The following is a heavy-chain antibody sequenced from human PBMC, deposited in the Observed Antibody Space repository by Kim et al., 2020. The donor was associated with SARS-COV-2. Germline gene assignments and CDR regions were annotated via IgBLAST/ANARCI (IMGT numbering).Heavy chain of an antibody. J-gene: IGHJ5*02. D-gene: IGHD5-12*01. Sequence: ASVKVSCKASGYTFTTYYIHWVRQAPGRGLEWMGWINPSSGDTKVAQTFKGWVTMTRDTSINTAYMELSRLKRDDAAVYYCARGTGYTGYDGDNWFDPWGQGTLVTVSS. CDR2: INPSSGDT. CDR1: GYTFTTYY. V-gene: IGHV1-2*04. CDR3: ARGTGYTGYDGDNWFDP.